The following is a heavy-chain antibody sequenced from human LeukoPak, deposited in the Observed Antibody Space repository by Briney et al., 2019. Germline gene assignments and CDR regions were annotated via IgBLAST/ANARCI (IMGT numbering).Heavy chain of an antibody. CDR1: GGSFSGYY. CDR2: INHSGST. V-gene: IGHV4-34*01. CDR3: ARGRGLRFLEWSLYYYYYYMDV. Sequence: SETLSLTCAVYGGSFSGYYWSWIRQPPGKGLEWIGEINHSGSTNYNPSLKSRVTISVDTSKNQFFLKLSSVTAADTAVYYCARGRGLRFLEWSLYYYYYYMDVWGKGTTVTVSS. J-gene: IGHJ6*03. D-gene: IGHD3-3*01.